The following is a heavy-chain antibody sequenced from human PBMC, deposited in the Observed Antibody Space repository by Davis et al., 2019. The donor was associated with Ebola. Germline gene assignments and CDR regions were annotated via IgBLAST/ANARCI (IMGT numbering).Heavy chain of an antibody. V-gene: IGHV4-34*01. CDR2: INHSGGT. Sequence: MPGGSLRLSCTVSGGSISSYYWSWIRQPPGKGLEWIGEINHSGGTNYNPSLKSRVTISVDTSNNQFSLKLSSVTAADTAVYYCARAPPYLYCSSTSCSYYYYGMDVWGQGTTVTVSS. CDR1: GGSISSYY. CDR3: ARAPPYLYCSSTSCSYYYYGMDV. J-gene: IGHJ6*02. D-gene: IGHD2-2*01.